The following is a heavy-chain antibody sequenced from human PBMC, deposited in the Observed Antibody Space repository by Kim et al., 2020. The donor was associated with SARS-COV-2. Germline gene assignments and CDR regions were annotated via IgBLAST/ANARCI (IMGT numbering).Heavy chain of an antibody. CDR1: GYTFTSYG. CDR2: ISAYNGNT. J-gene: IGHJ6*03. CDR3: AREGSRLWPRVYMDV. V-gene: IGHV1-18*01. Sequence: ASVKVSCKASGYTFTSYGISWVRQAPGQGLEWMGWISAYNGNTNYAQKLQGRVTMTTDTSTSTAYMELRSLRSDDTAVYYCAREGSRLWPRVYMDVWGKGTTVTVSS. D-gene: IGHD2-21*01.